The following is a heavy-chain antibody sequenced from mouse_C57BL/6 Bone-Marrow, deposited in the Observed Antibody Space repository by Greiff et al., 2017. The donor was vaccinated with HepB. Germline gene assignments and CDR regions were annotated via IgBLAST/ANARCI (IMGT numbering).Heavy chain of an antibody. D-gene: IGHD3-2*02. CDR3: TRERLSAWFAY. CDR1: GYTFTDYE. V-gene: IGHV1-15*01. CDR2: IDPETGGT. Sequence: QVQLQQSGAELVRPGASVTLSCKASGYTFTDYEMHWVKQTPVHGLEWIGAIDPETGGTAYNQKFKGKAILTADKSSSTAYMELRSLTSEDSAVYYCTRERLSAWFAYWGQGTLVTVSA. J-gene: IGHJ3*01.